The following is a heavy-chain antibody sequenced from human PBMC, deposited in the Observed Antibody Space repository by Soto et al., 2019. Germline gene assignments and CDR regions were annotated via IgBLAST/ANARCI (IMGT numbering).Heavy chain of an antibody. J-gene: IGHJ5*02. V-gene: IGHV1-24*01. CDR1: GYTLTELS. CDR2: VDPEDGET. D-gene: IGHD3-3*01. Sequence: ASVKVSCKVSGYTLTELSMQWVRQAPGKGLEWMGGVDPEDGETIYAQKFQGRVTMTEDTSTDTAYMELSSLRSEDTAVYCCATGGDFGVVGWFDPWGQGTLVTVSS. CDR3: ATGGDFGVVGWFDP.